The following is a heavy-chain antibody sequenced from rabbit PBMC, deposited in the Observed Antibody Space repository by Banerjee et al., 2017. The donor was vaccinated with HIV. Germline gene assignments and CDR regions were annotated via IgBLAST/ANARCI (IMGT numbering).Heavy chain of an antibody. CDR2: IYAGSSGST. J-gene: IGHJ4*01. CDR1: GFTLSSSYY. V-gene: IGHV1S45*01. D-gene: IGHD4-1*01. CDR3: ARDLAGVIGWNFNL. Sequence: QEQLVESGGGLVQPGASLTLTCTASGFTLSSSYYMCWVRQAPGKGLEWIACIYAGSSGSTYYASWAKGRFTISKTSSTTVTLQMTSLTAADTATYFCARDLAGVIGWNFNLWGPGTLVTVS.